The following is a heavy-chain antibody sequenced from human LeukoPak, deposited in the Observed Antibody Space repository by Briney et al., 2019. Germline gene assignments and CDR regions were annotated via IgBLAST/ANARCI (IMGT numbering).Heavy chain of an antibody. Sequence: GGSLRLSCAGSGFTFRNRWATWVRQAPGKGLERVASTGQYGHDNDYVDSVRGRFTISRDFAKISLFLQMNSLRVEDTAVYYCAAGGAPGRFDYWGRGAPVTVSS. CDR2: TGQYGHDN. V-gene: IGHV3-7*01. CDR3: AAGGAPGRFDY. J-gene: IGHJ4*02. CDR1: GFTFRNRW. D-gene: IGHD6-13*01.